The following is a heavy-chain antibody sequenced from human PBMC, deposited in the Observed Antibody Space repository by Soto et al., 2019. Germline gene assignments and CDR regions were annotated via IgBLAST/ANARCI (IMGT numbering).Heavy chain of an antibody. CDR2: ISGSGGST. D-gene: IGHD3-10*01. Sequence: AGGSLRLSCAASGFTFSSYAMSWVRQAPGKGLEWVSAISGSGGSTYYADSVKGRFTISRDNSKNTLYLQMNSLRAEDTAVYYCAKDLLENYYGSGLNWFDPWGQGTLVTVSS. CDR3: AKDLLENYYGSGLNWFDP. V-gene: IGHV3-23*01. CDR1: GFTFSSYA. J-gene: IGHJ5*02.